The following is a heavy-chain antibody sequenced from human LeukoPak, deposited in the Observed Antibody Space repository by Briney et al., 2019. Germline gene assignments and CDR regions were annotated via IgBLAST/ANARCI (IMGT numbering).Heavy chain of an antibody. V-gene: IGHV4-59*01. CDR1: GGSISSYY. CDR3: ARVKRNYYDSSGYYDY. D-gene: IGHD3-22*01. Sequence: PSETLSLTCTVSGGSISSYYWSWIRQPPGKGLEWIGYIYYSGSTDYNPSLKSRVTISLDTSKNRFSLRLSSVTAADTAVYYCARVKRNYYDSSGYYDYWGQGTLVTVSS. J-gene: IGHJ4*02. CDR2: IYYSGST.